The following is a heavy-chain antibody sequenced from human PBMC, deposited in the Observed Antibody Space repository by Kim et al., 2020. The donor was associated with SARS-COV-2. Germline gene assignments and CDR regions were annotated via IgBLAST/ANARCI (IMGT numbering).Heavy chain of an antibody. V-gene: IGHV3-9*01. CDR2: ISWNSGSI. J-gene: IGHJ4*02. CDR3: AKDWGARHGYFDY. Sequence: GGSLRLSCAASGFTFDDYAMHWVRQAPGKGLEWVSGISWNSGSIGYADSVKGRFTISRDNAKNSLYLQMNSLRAEDTALYYCAKDWGARHGYFDYWGQGTLVTVSS. CDR1: GFTFDDYA. D-gene: IGHD6-6*01.